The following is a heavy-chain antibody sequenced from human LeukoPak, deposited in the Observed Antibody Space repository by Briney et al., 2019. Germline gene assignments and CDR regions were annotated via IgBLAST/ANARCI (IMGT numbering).Heavy chain of an antibody. D-gene: IGHD3-10*01. V-gene: IGHV4-34*01. J-gene: IGHJ4*02. CDR3: ARDKGFGELFNY. Sequence: SETLSLTCAVYGGSFSGYYWSWIRQPPGKGLEWIGEINHSGSTNYNPSLKSRVTISVDTSKNQFSLKLSSVTAADTAVYYCARDKGFGELFNYWGQGTLVTVSS. CDR2: INHSGST. CDR1: GGSFSGYY.